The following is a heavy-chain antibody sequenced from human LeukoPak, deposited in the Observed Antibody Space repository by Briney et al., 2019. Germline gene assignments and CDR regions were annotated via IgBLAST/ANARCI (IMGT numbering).Heavy chain of an antibody. D-gene: IGHD4-11*01. CDR2: IYHSGST. V-gene: IGHV4-38-2*02. J-gene: IGHJ4*02. CDR3: ARDGRLHAFDY. CDR1: GYSISSGYY. Sequence: SETLSLTCAVSGYSISSGYYWGWIRQPPGKGLEWIGSIYHSGSTYYNPSLKSRVTISVDTSKNQFSLKLSSVTAADTAVYYCARDGRLHAFDYWGQGTLVTVSS.